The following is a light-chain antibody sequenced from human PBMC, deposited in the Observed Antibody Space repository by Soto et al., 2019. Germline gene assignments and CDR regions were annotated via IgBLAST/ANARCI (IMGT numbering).Light chain of an antibody. CDR3: NSYSSTTPLDV. CDR2: EVS. CDR1: SSDVGGYNY. Sequence: QSVLTQPASVSGSPGQSITISCTGTSSDVGGYNYVSWYQQHPGKAPKVMIYEVSNRPSGVSNRFSGSKSGNTASLTISGLQAEDEADYYCNSYSSTTPLDVFGTGTKVTVL. J-gene: IGLJ1*01. V-gene: IGLV2-14*01.